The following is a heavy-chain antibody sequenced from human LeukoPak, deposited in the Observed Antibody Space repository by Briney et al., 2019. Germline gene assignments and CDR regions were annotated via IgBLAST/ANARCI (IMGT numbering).Heavy chain of an antibody. CDR1: GFTFTNYV. Sequence: PGGSLRLSCAASGFTFTNYVMTWVRQAPGRGLEWVSGISVSGSNTYYADSVKGRFIISRDNSKNTLYLQMNSLRAEDTAVYYCAKSPRYYYDSSGYYCDYWGQGTLVTVSS. CDR2: ISVSGSNT. V-gene: IGHV3-23*01. CDR3: AKSPRYYYDSSGYYCDY. D-gene: IGHD3-22*01. J-gene: IGHJ4*02.